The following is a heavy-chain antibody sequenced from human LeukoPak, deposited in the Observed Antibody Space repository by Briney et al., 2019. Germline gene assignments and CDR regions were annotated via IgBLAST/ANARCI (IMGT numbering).Heavy chain of an antibody. CDR1: GYTFTDYY. Sequence: VASVKVSCKASGYTFTDYYFHWVRQAPGQGLEWMGWINPNSGGTNYAQKFQGRVTMTRDTSISTAYMELSSLRSEDTAVYYCARGGLAWNSGSYFDYWGQGTLVTVSS. CDR2: INPNSGGT. D-gene: IGHD1-26*01. CDR3: ARGGLAWNSGSYFDY. V-gene: IGHV1-2*02. J-gene: IGHJ4*02.